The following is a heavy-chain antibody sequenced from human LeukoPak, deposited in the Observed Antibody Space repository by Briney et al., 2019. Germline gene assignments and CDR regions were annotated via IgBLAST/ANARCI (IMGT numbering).Heavy chain of an antibody. Sequence: GESLKISCKGSGYSFTSYWIGWVRQMPGKGLEWMGIIYPGDSDTRYSPSFQGQATISADKSISTAYLQWSSLKASDTAMYYCARHMRYDYVWGSYREFDYWGQGTLVTVSS. CDR3: ARHMRYDYVWGSYREFDY. D-gene: IGHD3-16*02. V-gene: IGHV5-51*01. CDR2: IYPGDSDT. J-gene: IGHJ4*02. CDR1: GYSFTSYW.